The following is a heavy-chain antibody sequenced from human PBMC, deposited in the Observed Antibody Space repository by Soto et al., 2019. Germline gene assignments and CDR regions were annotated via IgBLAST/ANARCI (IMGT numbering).Heavy chain of an antibody. J-gene: IGHJ4*02. V-gene: IGHV3-48*03. CDR3: ASEGLCGADCYFLDY. CDR2: INYSGSNT. D-gene: IGHD2-21*02. Sequence: GVSLRLSCAASGFAFRNYDMNWVRQAPGKGLEWISKINYSGSNTYYAESVKGRFTISRDNDKNSLYLQMNSLRVEDTGIYYRASEGLCGADCYFLDYWGQGTQVTVSA. CDR1: GFAFRNYD.